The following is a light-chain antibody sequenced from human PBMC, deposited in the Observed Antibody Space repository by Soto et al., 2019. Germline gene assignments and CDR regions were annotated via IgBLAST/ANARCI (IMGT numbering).Light chain of an antibody. CDR3: QQRSDWPST. Sequence: EIVLTQSPATLSLSPGERATLSCRASQSVSSYLAWYQQKPGQAPSLLIYDASNRATGIPARFSGSGSGTDFTLTISSLEPDDFAVYYCQQRSDWPSTFGEGTKVQIK. J-gene: IGKJ4*01. CDR1: QSVSSY. CDR2: DAS. V-gene: IGKV3-11*01.